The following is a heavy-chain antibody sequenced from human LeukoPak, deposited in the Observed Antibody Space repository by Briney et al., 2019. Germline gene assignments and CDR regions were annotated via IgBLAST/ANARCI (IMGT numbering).Heavy chain of an antibody. CDR1: GFTFDDYG. J-gene: IGHJ3*02. CDR2: INWNGGST. V-gene: IGHV3-20*04. Sequence: PGGSLRLSCAASGFTFDDYGMSWVRQAPGKGLEWVSGINWNGGSTGYADPVKGRFTISRDNAKNSLYLQMNSLRAEDTALYYCARPGYCSSTSCYSDSSGYTDAFDIWGQGTMVTVSS. D-gene: IGHD2-2*03. CDR3: ARPGYCSSTSCYSDSSGYTDAFDI.